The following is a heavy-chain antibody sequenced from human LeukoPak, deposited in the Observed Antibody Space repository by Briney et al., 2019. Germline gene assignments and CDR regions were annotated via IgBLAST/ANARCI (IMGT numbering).Heavy chain of an antibody. CDR3: ARCYYDSSGCDY. V-gene: IGHV4-34*01. J-gene: IGHJ4*02. CDR2: INHSGST. Sequence: SETLSLTCAVYGGSFSGYYWSWIRQPPGKGLEWIGEINHSGSTNYNPSLKSRVTISVDTSKNQISLKLSSVTAADTAVYYCARCYYDSSGCDYWGQGTLVTVSS. CDR1: GGSFSGYY. D-gene: IGHD3-22*01.